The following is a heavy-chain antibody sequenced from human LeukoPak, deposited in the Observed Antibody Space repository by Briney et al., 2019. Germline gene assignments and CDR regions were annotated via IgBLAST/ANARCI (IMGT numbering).Heavy chain of an antibody. CDR3: ARHGLHYYYGMDV. Sequence: SETLSLTCTVSGYSISSGYYWGWIRQPPGKGLEWIGSIYHSGSTYYNPSLKSRVTISVDTSKNQFSLKLSSVTAADTAVYYCARHGLHYYYGMDVWGQGTTVTVSS. J-gene: IGHJ6*02. CDR2: IYHSGST. V-gene: IGHV4-38-2*02. CDR1: GYSISSGYY.